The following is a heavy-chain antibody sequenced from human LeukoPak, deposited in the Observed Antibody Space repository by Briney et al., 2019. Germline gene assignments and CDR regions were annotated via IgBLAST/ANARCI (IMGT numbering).Heavy chain of an antibody. CDR2: IIPILGIA. J-gene: IGHJ5*02. CDR1: GGTFSSYA. V-gene: IGHV1-69*04. CDR3: ARDHQRSSTSCYEFDP. D-gene: IGHD2-2*01. Sequence: GASVKVSCKASGGTFSSYAISWVRQARGQGLEWMGRIIPILGIANYAQKFQGRVTITADKSTSTAYMELSSLRSEDTAVYYCARDHQRSSTSCYEFDPWGQGTLVTVSS.